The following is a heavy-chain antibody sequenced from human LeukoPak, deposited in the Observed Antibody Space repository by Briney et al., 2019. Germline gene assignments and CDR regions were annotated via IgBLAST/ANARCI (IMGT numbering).Heavy chain of an antibody. CDR2: MSHDQSYM. CDR3: AKVMWPTGRGETFDN. J-gene: IGHJ4*02. D-gene: IGHD3-16*01. Sequence: GRSLRLSCAASGFTFNTYAMHWVRQAPGKGLERVAMMSHDQSYMHYADSVKGRFSISRDTPKNTLYLQMDGLRTEDTAIYYCAKVMWPTGRGETFDNWGQGTLVTVPS. CDR1: GFTFNTYA. V-gene: IGHV3-30*18.